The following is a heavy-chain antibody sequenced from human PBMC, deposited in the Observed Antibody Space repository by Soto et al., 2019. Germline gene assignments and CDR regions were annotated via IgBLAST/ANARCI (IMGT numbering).Heavy chain of an antibody. J-gene: IGHJ4*02. Sequence: QVQLVQSGAEVQKPGSSVKVSCKASGDSFSSYAISWVRQAPGQGLEWMGGIIPIFGSANYAQKFQGRVTITADESTSTAYMELSSLRSEETAVYYCATGEGVLDQLDYWGQGTLVTVSS. V-gene: IGHV1-69*01. CDR3: ATGEGVLDQLDY. D-gene: IGHD3-3*01. CDR2: IIPIFGSA. CDR1: GDSFSSYA.